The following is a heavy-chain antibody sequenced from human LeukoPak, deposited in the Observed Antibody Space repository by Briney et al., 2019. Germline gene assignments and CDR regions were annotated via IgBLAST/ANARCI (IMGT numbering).Heavy chain of an antibody. CDR3: ARHLYIGSGGSRNQYYYYYYGMDV. CDR1: GYSFTSYW. D-gene: IGHD2-15*01. CDR2: IYPGDSDT. V-gene: IGHV5-51*01. J-gene: IGHJ6*02. Sequence: PGESLKISCKGSGYSFTSYWIGWVRQMPGKGLEWMGIIYPGDSDTRYSPSFQGQVTISADKSISTAYLQWSSLKASDTAIYYCARHLYIGSGGSRNQYYYYYYGMDVWGQGTTVTVSS.